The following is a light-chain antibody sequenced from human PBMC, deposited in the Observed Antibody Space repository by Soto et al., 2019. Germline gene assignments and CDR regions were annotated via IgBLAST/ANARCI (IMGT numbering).Light chain of an antibody. CDR3: SSFASSNTWV. CDR1: SSDVGAYNY. CDR2: EVT. Sequence: QSALTQPPSASGSPGQSVTISCTGTSSDVGAYNYVSWYQQHAGKAPKLVIYEVTKRPSGVPDRFSGSKSANTASLTVSGLQAEDEDDYCCSSFASSNTWVFGGGTKVTVL. V-gene: IGLV2-8*01. J-gene: IGLJ3*02.